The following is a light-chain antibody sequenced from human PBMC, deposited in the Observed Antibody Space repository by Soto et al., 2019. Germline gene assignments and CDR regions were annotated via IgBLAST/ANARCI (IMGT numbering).Light chain of an antibody. CDR2: GAS. CDR3: QQYGSSGT. Sequence: IVLTQSPGTLSLSPGERATLSCRASQSVSSSYLAWYQQKPGQAPRLLLYGASTRATDIPDRISGSGSGTDFTLTISRLEPEDFAVYYCQQYGSSGTFGQGTKVDIK. CDR1: QSVSSSY. V-gene: IGKV3-20*01. J-gene: IGKJ1*01.